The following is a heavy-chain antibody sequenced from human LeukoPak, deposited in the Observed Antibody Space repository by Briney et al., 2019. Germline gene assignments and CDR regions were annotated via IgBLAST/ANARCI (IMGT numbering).Heavy chain of an antibody. D-gene: IGHD3-10*01. CDR3: ASYYGSGSYYNPDYYGMDV. CDR1: GYTFTSYY. V-gene: IGHV1-46*01. Sequence: ASVKVSCKASGYTFTSYYMHWVRQAPGQGLEWMGIINPSGGSTTYAQKFQGRVTMTRDTSTSTVYMELSSLRSEDTAAYYCASYYGSGSYYNPDYYGMDVWGQGTTVTVSS. J-gene: IGHJ6*02. CDR2: INPSGGST.